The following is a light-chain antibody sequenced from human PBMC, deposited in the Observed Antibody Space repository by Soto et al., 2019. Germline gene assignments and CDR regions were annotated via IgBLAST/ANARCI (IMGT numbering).Light chain of an antibody. CDR1: SSDIGTYTY. CDR2: EVI. V-gene: IGLV2-14*01. J-gene: IGLJ2*01. CDR3: SSFTNTGTVI. Sequence: QSALTQRASVSGSPGQSITISCTGSSSDIGTYTYVSWYQQHPGIAPKLIIYEVINRPSGVSDRFSGSRSGNTASLTISGLQAEDEADYYCSSFTNTGTVIFGGGTQLTVL.